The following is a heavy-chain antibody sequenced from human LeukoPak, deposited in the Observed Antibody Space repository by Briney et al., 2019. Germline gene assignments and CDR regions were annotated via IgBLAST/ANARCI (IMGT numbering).Heavy chain of an antibody. CDR1: GYSVNSAYY. D-gene: IGHD4-23*01. J-gene: IGHJ4*02. Sequence: PSETLSLTCAVSGYSVNSAYYWGWIRQPPGTGLEWIGNLFPDLTTEYNPSLKGRVTISLDTSNNLFSLRLTSVTAADMALYFCAGMTTVIRGRRFDSWGQGALVTVFS. V-gene: IGHV4-38-2*01. CDR2: LFPDLTT. CDR3: AGMTTVIRGRRFDS.